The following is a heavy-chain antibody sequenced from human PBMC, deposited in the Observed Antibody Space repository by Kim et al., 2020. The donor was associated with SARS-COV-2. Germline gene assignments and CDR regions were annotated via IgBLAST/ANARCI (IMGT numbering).Heavy chain of an antibody. Sequence: ASVKVSCKASGYTFTGYYMHWVRQAPGQGLEWMGRINPNSGGTNYAQKFQGRVTMTRDTSISTAYMELSRLRSDDTAVYYCARVKYQLLSKRHDAFDIWGQGTMVTVSS. CDR2: INPNSGGT. V-gene: IGHV1-2*06. CDR3: ARVKYQLLSKRHDAFDI. J-gene: IGHJ3*02. CDR1: GYTFTGYY. D-gene: IGHD2-2*01.